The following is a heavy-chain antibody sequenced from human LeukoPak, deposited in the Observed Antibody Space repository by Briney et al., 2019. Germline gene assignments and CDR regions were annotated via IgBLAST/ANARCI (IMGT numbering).Heavy chain of an antibody. CDR2: ISYDGSNK. CDR1: GFTFSSYA. J-gene: IGHJ4*02. Sequence: GGSLRLSCAASGFTFSSYAMHCVRQAPGKGLEWVAVISYDGSNKYYADSVKGRFTISRDNSKNTLYLQMNSLRAEDTAVYYCARGPYSGKPIGYWGQGTLVTVSS. D-gene: IGHD1-26*01. CDR3: ARGPYSGKPIGY. V-gene: IGHV3-30-3*01.